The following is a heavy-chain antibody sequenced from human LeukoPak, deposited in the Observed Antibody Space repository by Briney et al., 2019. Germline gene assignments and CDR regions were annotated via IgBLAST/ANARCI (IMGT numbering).Heavy chain of an antibody. J-gene: IGHJ3*02. Sequence: GGSLRLSCVASGFPFSSYWMTWVRQAPGKGLEWLSYISSSSTTKYYADSVKGRLTISRDNAKSSLHLQMNSLRAEDTAVYYCARGYYYDTIDAFDIWGQGTMVTVSS. CDR1: GFPFSSYW. CDR3: ARGYYYDTIDAFDI. D-gene: IGHD3-22*01. V-gene: IGHV3-48*01. CDR2: ISSSSTTK.